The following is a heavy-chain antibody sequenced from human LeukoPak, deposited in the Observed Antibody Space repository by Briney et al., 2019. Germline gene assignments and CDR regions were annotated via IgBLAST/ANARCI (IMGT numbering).Heavy chain of an antibody. Sequence: EASVTVSCTASGYTFTSYDINWVRQAPGQGLEWMGWMNPNSGNTGYAQKFQGRVTMTRNTSISTAYMELSSLRSEDTAVYYCARGGNYYDSSGSGLFDPWGQGTLVTVSS. J-gene: IGHJ5*02. CDR1: GYTFTSYD. CDR3: ARGGNYYDSSGSGLFDP. D-gene: IGHD3-22*01. CDR2: MNPNSGNT. V-gene: IGHV1-8*01.